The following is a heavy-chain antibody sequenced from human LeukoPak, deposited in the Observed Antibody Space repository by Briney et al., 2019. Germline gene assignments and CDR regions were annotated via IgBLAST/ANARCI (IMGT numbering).Heavy chain of an antibody. V-gene: IGHV4-4*07. D-gene: IGHD3-10*01. CDR1: GGSISSYY. CDR2: IYTSGST. J-gene: IGHJ4*02. CDR3: ASSPVWFGELLGWYFDY. Sequence: SETLSLTCTVSGGSISSYYWSWIRQPAGKGLEWIGRIYTSGSTNYNPSLKSRVTMSVDTSKNQFSLKLSSVTAADTAVHYCASSPVWFGELLGWYFDYWGQGTLVTVSS.